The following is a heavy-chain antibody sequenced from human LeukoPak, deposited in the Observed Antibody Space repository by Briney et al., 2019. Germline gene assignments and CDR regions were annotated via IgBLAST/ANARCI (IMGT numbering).Heavy chain of an antibody. V-gene: IGHV3-23*01. Sequence: GGPVRLSCAASGFTFNNYPMSWVRPAPGKGLEWVSTISNGGGSTYYADSVEARFTISRDSSRNTLSLQMNSLRAEDTAVYYCAKDSITYYDILTGYSDFDYWGQGTLVTVSS. J-gene: IGHJ4*02. D-gene: IGHD3-9*01. CDR3: AKDSITYYDILTGYSDFDY. CDR1: GFTFNNYP. CDR2: ISNGGGST.